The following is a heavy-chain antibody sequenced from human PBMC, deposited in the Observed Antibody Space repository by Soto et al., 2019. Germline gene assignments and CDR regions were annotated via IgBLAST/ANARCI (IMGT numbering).Heavy chain of an antibody. Sequence: EVQLVESGGGLVHPGGSLRLSCAASGFTFSNYWIHWVRQAPGKGLVWVSRINSDATTTNYADSVKGRFIISRDNARNTVYLQMNSLRAEDTAIYYCANSARVSYGDYDWGQGTLVTVSS. V-gene: IGHV3-74*02. CDR3: ANSARVSYGDYD. CDR2: INSDATTT. J-gene: IGHJ4*02. CDR1: GFTFSNYW. D-gene: IGHD4-17*01.